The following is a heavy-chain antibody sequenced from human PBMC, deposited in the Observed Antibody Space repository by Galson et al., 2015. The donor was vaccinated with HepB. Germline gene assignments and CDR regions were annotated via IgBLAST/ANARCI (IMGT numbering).Heavy chain of an antibody. D-gene: IGHD6-25*01. J-gene: IGHJ4*02. V-gene: IGHV3-30*18. CDR2: ISYDGGNK. CDR1: GFTFSNYG. CDR3: AKVKTRKLAAGPLEY. Sequence: SLRLSCAASGFTFSNYGIHWVRQAPGKGLDWVAVISYDGGNKYYVDSLKGRFTISRDNSKNTLYLQMNSLRAEDTAVYYCAKVKTRKLAAGPLEYWGRGTLVTVSS.